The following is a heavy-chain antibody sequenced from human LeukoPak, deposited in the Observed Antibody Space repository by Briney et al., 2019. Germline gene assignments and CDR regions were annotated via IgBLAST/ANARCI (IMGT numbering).Heavy chain of an antibody. J-gene: IGHJ4*02. Sequence: SETLSLTCTVSGGSISSSSYYWGWIRQPPGKGLEWIGSIYHSGSTYYNPSLKSRVTISVDTSKSQFSLKLSSVTAADTAVYYCARLVLGSTSCYFDYWGQGTLVTVSS. CDR3: ARLVLGSTSCYFDY. V-gene: IGHV4-39*07. D-gene: IGHD2-2*01. CDR2: IYHSGST. CDR1: GGSISSSSYY.